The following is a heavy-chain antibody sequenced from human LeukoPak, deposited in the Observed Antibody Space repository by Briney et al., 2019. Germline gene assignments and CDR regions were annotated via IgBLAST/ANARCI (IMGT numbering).Heavy chain of an antibody. CDR1: GDSISDYY. Sequence: SETLSLTCSVSGDSISDYYWAWIRQPPGKGLEWIGYSGSTKYDPSLKSRVSISVDTSKSQFSLTLRSVTAADTAIYYCARTRRHYYGSGKNLTPWPAGMDVWAKGPRSASP. D-gene: IGHD3-10*01. V-gene: IGHV4-59*01. J-gene: IGHJ6*02. CDR3: ARTRRHYYGSGKNLTPWPAGMDV. CDR2: SGST.